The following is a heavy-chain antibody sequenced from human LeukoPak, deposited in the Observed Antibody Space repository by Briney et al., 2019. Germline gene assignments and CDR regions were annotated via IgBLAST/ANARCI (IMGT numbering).Heavy chain of an antibody. CDR1: GFTFSSYA. Sequence: GGSLRLSCAASGFTFSSYAMSWVRQAPGKGLEWVSVITGGGGNTYYADSVKGRFTISRDNSKNTLYLQMNSLRAEDTAVYYCARENSGYDWYYYFDYWGQGTLVTVSS. CDR2: ITGGGGNT. V-gene: IGHV3-23*01. CDR3: ARENSGYDWYYYFDY. D-gene: IGHD5-12*01. J-gene: IGHJ4*02.